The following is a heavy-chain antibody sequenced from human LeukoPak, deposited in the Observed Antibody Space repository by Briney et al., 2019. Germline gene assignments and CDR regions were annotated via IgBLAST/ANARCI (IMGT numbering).Heavy chain of an antibody. Sequence: SQTLSLTCTVSGGSISSGDYYWSWIRQPPGKGPEWIGYIYYSGSTYYNPSLKSRVTISVDTSKNQFSLKLSSVTAADTAVYHCARASTLYGDYPDYWGQGTLVTVSS. CDR1: GGSISSGDYY. J-gene: IGHJ4*02. CDR2: IYYSGST. D-gene: IGHD4-17*01. V-gene: IGHV4-30-4*08. CDR3: ARASTLYGDYPDY.